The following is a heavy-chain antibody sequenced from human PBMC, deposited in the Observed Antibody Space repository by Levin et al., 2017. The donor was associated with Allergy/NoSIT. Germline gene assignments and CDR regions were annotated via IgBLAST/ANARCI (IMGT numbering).Heavy chain of an antibody. CDR3: ARLTAGAGMDV. D-gene: IGHD6-19*01. CDR2: IFYSGTT. J-gene: IGHJ6*02. CDR1: GASITSYY. Sequence: SQTLSLTCTVSGASITSYYWTWIRQPPGKGLEWIGYIFYSGTTNYNPSLKSRITISVDTSKNEFSLTVSSVTAADTAVYYCARLTAGAGMDVWGQGTPVTVSS. V-gene: IGHV4-59*08.